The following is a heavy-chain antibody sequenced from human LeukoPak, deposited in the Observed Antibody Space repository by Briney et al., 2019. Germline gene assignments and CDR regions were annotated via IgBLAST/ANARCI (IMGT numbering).Heavy chain of an antibody. CDR1: GYTFTGYY. V-gene: IGHV1-2*02. Sequence: ASVTVSCKASGYTFTGYYMHWVRQAPGQGLEWMGWINPNSGGTNYAQKFQGRVTMTRDTSISTAYMELSRLRSDDTAVYYCARGYSSSWYGVWYFDYWGQGTLVTVSS. D-gene: IGHD6-13*01. CDR3: ARGYSSSWYGVWYFDY. CDR2: INPNSGGT. J-gene: IGHJ4*02.